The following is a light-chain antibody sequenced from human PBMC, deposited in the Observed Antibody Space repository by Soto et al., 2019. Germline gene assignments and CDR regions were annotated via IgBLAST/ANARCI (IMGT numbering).Light chain of an antibody. Sequence: DIQMTQSPSSLSASVGDRVTITCRASQGISNYLAGYQQKPGKVPKLLIYAASTLQSGVPPRFSGSGSGTDFTHTISSLQAEDVVTYYCQKYNSAPLTFGGGTKVEIK. CDR3: QKYNSAPLT. CDR2: AAS. CDR1: QGISNY. V-gene: IGKV1-27*01. J-gene: IGKJ4*01.